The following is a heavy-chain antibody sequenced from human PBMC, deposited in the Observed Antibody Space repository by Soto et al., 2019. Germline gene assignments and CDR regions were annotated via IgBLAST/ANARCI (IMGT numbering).Heavy chain of an antibody. CDR1: GFSLSTSGVG. D-gene: IGHD6-19*01. CDR2: IYWNDDK. Sequence: SGPTLVNPTQTLTLTCTFSGFSLSTSGVGVGWIRQPPGKALEWLALIYWNDDKRYSPSLKSRLTITKDTSKNQVVLTMTNMDPVDTATYYCAYRSGWYVPFAYWGQGTLVTVSS. V-gene: IGHV2-5*01. CDR3: AYRSGWYVPFAY. J-gene: IGHJ4*02.